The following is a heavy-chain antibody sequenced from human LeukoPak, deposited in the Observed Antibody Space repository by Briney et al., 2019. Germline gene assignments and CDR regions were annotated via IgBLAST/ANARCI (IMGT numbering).Heavy chain of an antibody. CDR2: ISAYNGNT. D-gene: IGHD3-10*01. V-gene: IGHV1-18*01. J-gene: IGHJ5*02. CDR1: GYTFTSYG. Sequence: ASVKVSSKASGYTFTSYGISWVRQAPGQGLEWMGWISAYNGNTNYAQKLQGRVTMTTDTSTSTAYMELRSLRSDDTAVYYCARDMVRGVMGPLNWFDPWGQGTLVTVSS. CDR3: ARDMVRGVMGPLNWFDP.